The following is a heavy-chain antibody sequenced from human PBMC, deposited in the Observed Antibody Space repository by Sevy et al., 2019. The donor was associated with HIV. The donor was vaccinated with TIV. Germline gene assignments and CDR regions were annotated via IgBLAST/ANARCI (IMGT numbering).Heavy chain of an antibody. D-gene: IGHD3-22*01. V-gene: IGHV3-21*01. J-gene: IGHJ3*02. CDR3: ARDAALSNYYDSSGYPNAFDI. CDR2: ISSSSSYI. CDR1: GFTFSSYS. Sequence: GGSLRLSCAASGFTFSSYSMNWVRQAPGKGLEWVSSISSSSSYIYYADSVKGAFTISRDNAKKSLYLQMNSLRAEDTALYYGARDAALSNYYDSSGYPNAFDIWGQGTMVTVSS.